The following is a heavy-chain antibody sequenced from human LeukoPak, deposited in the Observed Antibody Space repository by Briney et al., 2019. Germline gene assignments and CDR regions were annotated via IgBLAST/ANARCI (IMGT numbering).Heavy chain of an antibody. CDR1: GGSISSSSYY. CDR3: ARLLTYIRNWFGP. J-gene: IGHJ5*02. V-gene: IGHV4-39*01. CDR2: IYYSGST. D-gene: IGHD3-9*01. Sequence: SETLSLTCTVSGGSISSSSYYWGWIRQPPGKGLEWIGSIYYSGSTYYNPSLKSRVTISVDTSKNQFSLKLSSVTAADTAVYYCARLLTYIRNWFGPWGQGTLVTVSS.